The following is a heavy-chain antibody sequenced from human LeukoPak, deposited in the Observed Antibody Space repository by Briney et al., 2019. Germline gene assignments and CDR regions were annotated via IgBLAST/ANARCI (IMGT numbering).Heavy chain of an antibody. CDR1: GFTSSTYT. CDR2: ISSDGGNK. CDR3: AKSGSPGPWFYYGLGV. D-gene: IGHD3-9*01. J-gene: IGHJ6*02. V-gene: IGHV3-30-3*02. Sequence: GGSLRLSCAASGFTSSTYTMYWVRQAPGKGLDWVAVISSDGGNKYCSDTVKGRCSISRDNSKNTLHLQMNSLRPDDTALYYCAKSGSPGPWFYYGLGVWGQGTAVTVS.